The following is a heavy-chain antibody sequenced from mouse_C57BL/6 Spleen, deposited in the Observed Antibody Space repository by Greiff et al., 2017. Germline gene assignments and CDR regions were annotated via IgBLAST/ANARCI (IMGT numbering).Heavy chain of an antibody. J-gene: IGHJ1*03. Sequence: VKLQEPGAELVRPGSSVLVSCKASVYAFTIYLLRWVKRRPVQGLAWIGMFNHCSSRTNYHQKVKGKATLTGDKPSSIAYMPLSSLTSEDSAVYFCARKYYTGVTLYFDVWGTGTTVTGSA. CDR3: ARKYYTGVTLYFDV. V-gene: IGHV1-54*01. CDR1: VYAFTIYL. CDR2: FNHCSSRT. D-gene: IGHD2-2*01.